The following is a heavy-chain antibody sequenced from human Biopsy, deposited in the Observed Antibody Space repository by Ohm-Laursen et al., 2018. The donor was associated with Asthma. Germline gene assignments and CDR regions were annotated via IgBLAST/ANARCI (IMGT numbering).Heavy chain of an antibody. J-gene: IGHJ4*02. CDR3: AREGVAGTHIED. Sequence: SLRLSCSASRFTYEMHWVRQAPGKGLEWVAVISYDGSSIYYADSVKGRFTISRDNSKNTLSLQMNSLTAEDTAVYYCAREGVAGTHIEDWGQGTLVTVSA. CDR1: RFTYE. D-gene: IGHD6-19*01. CDR2: ISYDGSSI. V-gene: IGHV3-30-3*01.